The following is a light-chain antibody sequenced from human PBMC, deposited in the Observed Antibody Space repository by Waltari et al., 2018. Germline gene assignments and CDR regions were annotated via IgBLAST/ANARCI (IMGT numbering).Light chain of an antibody. V-gene: IGKV3-20*01. Sequence: ETVLTQSPGSLSLSPGETAILSCRASQKIGNNFIAWYQQVPGQAPKLLIYDASTRAAGIPHKFSGSGSGTDFTLTITSLEPEDFASYFCQQYGNEPWTFGQETKLEV. J-gene: IGKJ1*01. CDR1: QKIGNNF. CDR3: QQYGNEPWT. CDR2: DAS.